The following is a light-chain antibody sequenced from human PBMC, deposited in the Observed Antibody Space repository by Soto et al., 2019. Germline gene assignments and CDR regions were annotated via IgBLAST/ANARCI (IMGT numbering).Light chain of an antibody. Sequence: DLQMTQSPSSLSASVGDRVTISCQASQDITNYLNWYQQKPGKVPKLIISDASNLEVGVPSRFSGSGSGTDFTFTITSLQPEDIATYYCQQYDNLPRTFGQGTKVEIK. CDR1: QDITNY. CDR2: DAS. CDR3: QQYDNLPRT. J-gene: IGKJ1*01. V-gene: IGKV1-33*01.